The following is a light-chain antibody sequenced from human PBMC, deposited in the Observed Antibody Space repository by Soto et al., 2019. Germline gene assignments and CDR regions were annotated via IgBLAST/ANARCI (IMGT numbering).Light chain of an antibody. CDR3: QHYGASRT. CDR1: HSVDSTQ. CDR2: GAS. J-gene: IGKJ1*01. V-gene: IGKV3-20*01. Sequence: VLMQTAGTLALSAKEGDTLSRRTSHSVDSTQLAWYQQKPGQAPRLLIYGASGRATGIPDRFGGSGSGTDFTLTICRLEPEDFAVYYCQHYGASRTFGQGTKVDIK.